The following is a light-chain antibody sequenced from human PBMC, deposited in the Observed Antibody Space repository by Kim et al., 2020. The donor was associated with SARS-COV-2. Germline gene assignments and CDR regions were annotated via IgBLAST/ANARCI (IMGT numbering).Light chain of an antibody. CDR2: ATS. J-gene: IGKJ4*01. V-gene: IGKV1-9*01. Sequence: SASVRDRVIITCRASQDVGTSLAWYQHKPGKAPKALIYATSTLSGVPSRFSGSGSGTDFTLTISGLQPDDSATYYCQHFHDFPLTFGGGTKVDIK. CDR1: QDVGTS. CDR3: QHFHDFPLT.